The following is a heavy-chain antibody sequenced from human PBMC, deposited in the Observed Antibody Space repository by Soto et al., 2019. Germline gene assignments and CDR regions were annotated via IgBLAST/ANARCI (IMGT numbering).Heavy chain of an antibody. CDR1: GFSLSTSGRT. CDR3: TLRQDSSRGPIY. D-gene: IGHD6-13*01. CDR2: GG. J-gene: IGHJ4*02. Sequence: QITLKESGPTLVKPTETLTLTCSVSGFSLSTSGRTLGWIRQPPGKAPEWLALGGQYSPSLQSRVTFTKDTSKNQVVLTLTAMDPADTATYYCTLRQDSSRGPIYWGQGSLVTVSS. V-gene: IGHV2-5*01.